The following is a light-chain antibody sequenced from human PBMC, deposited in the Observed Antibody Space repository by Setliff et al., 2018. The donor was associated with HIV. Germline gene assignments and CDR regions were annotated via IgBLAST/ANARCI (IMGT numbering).Light chain of an antibody. V-gene: IGLV4-69*01. CDR2: LNSDGSH. CDR1: SGHSIYA. CDR3: QTWGTATLV. Sequence: VLTQSPSASASLGASVKLTCTLSSGHSIYAIAWHQQQPEKGPRYLMKLNSDGSHNKGDGIPDRFSGSSSGAERCLTISSLQSEDEADYYCQTWGTATLVVGGGTKVTVL. J-gene: IGLJ2*01.